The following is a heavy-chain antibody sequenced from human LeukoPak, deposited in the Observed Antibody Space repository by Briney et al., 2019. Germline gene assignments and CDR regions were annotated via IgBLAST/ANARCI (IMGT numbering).Heavy chain of an antibody. CDR1: GFTFSSYV. CDR2: ISYDGSNK. CDR3: AKGSRGDFDWVDY. J-gene: IGHJ4*02. Sequence: TGGSLRLSCAASGFTFSSYVMHWVRQAPGKGLEWVAVISYDGSNKYYADSVKGRFTISRDNSKNTLYLQMNSLRAEDTAVYYCAKGSRGDFDWVDYWGQGTLVTVSS. V-gene: IGHV3-30*04. D-gene: IGHD3-9*01.